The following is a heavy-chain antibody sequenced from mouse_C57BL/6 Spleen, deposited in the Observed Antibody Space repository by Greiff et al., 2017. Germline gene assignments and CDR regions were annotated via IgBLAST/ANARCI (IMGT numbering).Heavy chain of an antibody. CDR3: ARTSIYYAMDY. CDR2: IHPNSGST. Sequence: VQLQQPGAELVKPGASVKLFCKASGYTFTSYWMHWVKQRPGQGLEWIGMIHPNSGSTNYNEKFKSKATLTVDKSSSTAYMQLSSLTSEDSAVYYCARTSIYYAMDYWGQGTSVTVSS. J-gene: IGHJ4*01. V-gene: IGHV1-64*01. CDR1: GYTFTSYW.